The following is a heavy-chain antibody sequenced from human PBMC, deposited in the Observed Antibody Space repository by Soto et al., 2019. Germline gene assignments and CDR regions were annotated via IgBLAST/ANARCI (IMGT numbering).Heavy chain of an antibody. D-gene: IGHD4-17*01. J-gene: IGHJ3*02. CDR3: ARDTVTTLDDAFDI. CDR2: VYYSGST. Sequence: QVQLQESGPGLVKPSETLSLTCTVSGGSISSYYWTWIRQPPGKRLEWIGYVYYSGSTNYNPSLKSRVTISVDMSKNQFSLKLSSVTAADTAVYYCARDTVTTLDDAFDIWGQGTMVTVSS. V-gene: IGHV4-59*01. CDR1: GGSISSYY.